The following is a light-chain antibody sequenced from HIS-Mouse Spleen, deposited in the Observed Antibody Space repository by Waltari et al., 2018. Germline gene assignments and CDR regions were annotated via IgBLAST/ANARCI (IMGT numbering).Light chain of an antibody. CDR1: SSDVGGYNY. V-gene: IGLV2-14*03. CDR2: DVS. CDR3: CSYAGSYTGV. J-gene: IGLJ1*01. Sequence: QSALTQPASVSGSPGQSITIPCTGTSSDVGGYNYVPWYQQHPGKAPKLMIYDVSNRPSGVSNRFSGSKSGNTASLTISGLQAEDEADYYCCSYAGSYTGVFGTGTKVTVL.